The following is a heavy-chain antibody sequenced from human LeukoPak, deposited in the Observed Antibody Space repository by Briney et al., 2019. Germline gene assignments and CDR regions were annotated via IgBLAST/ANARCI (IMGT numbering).Heavy chain of an antibody. CDR3: ARPKDRENYWRAFDI. J-gene: IGHJ3*02. V-gene: IGHV3-21*04. CDR1: GFTFSSYS. Sequence: GGSLRLSCAASGFTFSSYSMNWVRQAPGKGLEWVSSISSGSTYMYYADSVKGRFTISRDNAQNSMYLQMNSLRAEDTAVYYCARPKDRENYWRAFDIWGQGTMVTVSS. D-gene: IGHD1-7*01. CDR2: ISSGSTYM.